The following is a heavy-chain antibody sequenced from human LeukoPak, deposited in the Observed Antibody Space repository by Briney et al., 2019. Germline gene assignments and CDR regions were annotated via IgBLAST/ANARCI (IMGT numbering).Heavy chain of an antibody. D-gene: IGHD3-10*01. CDR3: ARHGDYYGSGSYSS. J-gene: IGHJ4*02. CDR1: GGSISDYY. V-gene: IGHV4-59*08. CDR2: FSNSGTT. Sequence: SETLSLTCTVSGGSISDYYWSWIRQPPGKGLEWIGYFSNSGTTNQNPSLKSRVTMSVDTSKNQFSLKLSSVTAADTAVYYCARHGDYYGSGSYSSWGQGTLVTVSS.